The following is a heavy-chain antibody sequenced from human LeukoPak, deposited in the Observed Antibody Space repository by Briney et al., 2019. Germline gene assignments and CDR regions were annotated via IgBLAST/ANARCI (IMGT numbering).Heavy chain of an antibody. CDR2: ISGSGGST. CDR1: GFTFSSYA. Sequence: GGSLRLSCAASGFTFSSYAMSWVRQAPGRGLEWVSAISGSGGSTYYADSVKGRFTISRDNSKNTLYLQMNSLRAEDAAVYYCAKDSDYWGDYWGQGTLVTVSS. V-gene: IGHV3-23*01. J-gene: IGHJ4*02. CDR3: AKDSDYWGDY. D-gene: IGHD3-16*01.